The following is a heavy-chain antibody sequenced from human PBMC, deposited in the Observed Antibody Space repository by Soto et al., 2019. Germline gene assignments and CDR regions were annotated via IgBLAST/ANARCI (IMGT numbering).Heavy chain of an antibody. D-gene: IGHD3-9*01. Sequence: KPSETLSLTCTVSGGSISSSSYYWGWIRQPPGKGLEWIGSIYYSGSTYYNPSLKSRVTISVDTSKNQFSLKLSSVTAADTAVYYCARAGGDILTGYYGMDVWGQGTTVTVSS. CDR2: IYYSGST. V-gene: IGHV4-39*01. J-gene: IGHJ6*02. CDR3: ARAGGDILTGYYGMDV. CDR1: GGSISSSSYY.